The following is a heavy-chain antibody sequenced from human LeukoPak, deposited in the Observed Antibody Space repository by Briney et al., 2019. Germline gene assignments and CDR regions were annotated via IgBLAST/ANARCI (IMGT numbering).Heavy chain of an antibody. CDR1: GFTFSSYW. J-gene: IGHJ5*02. Sequence: GGSLRLSCAASGFTFSSYWMSWVRQAPGKGLEWVANINQDGSEKYYVDSVKGRFTISRDNAKNSLYLQMNSLRAEDTAVYYCAREVCSGGSCYHNWFDPWGQGTLVTVSS. CDR3: AREVCSGGSCYHNWFDP. CDR2: INQDGSEK. D-gene: IGHD2-15*01. V-gene: IGHV3-7*01.